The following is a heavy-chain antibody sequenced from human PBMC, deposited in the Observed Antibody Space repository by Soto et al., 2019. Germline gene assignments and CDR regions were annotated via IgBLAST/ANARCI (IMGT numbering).Heavy chain of an antibody. J-gene: IGHJ5*01. CDR1: GGSVRAPDW. V-gene: IGHV4-4*02. CDR3: ARVRQGCSANNCYFDP. Sequence: SETLSLTYTLSGGSVRAPDWWNWVRQSPDKGLEWIAEVHISGHSNYNPSLRSRVSVSIDSSKNQFYLNLNSVTAADTAIYYCARVRQGCSANNCYFDPWGQGTQVTVSS. CDR2: VHISGHS. D-gene: IGHD1-1*01.